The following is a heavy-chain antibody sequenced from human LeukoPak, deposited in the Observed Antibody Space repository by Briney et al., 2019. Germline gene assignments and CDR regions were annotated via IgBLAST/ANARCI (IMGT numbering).Heavy chain of an antibody. J-gene: IGHJ4*02. CDR1: GFTFSDYY. CDR2: ISSSGSTI. V-gene: IGHV3-11*01. D-gene: IGHD3-10*01. CDR3: ARGSRLWFGEPMDY. Sequence: GGSLRLSCAASGFTFSDYYMSWIRQAPGKGLEWVSYISSSGSTIYYADSVKGRFTISRGNAKNSLYLQMNSLRAEDAAVYYCARGSRLWFGEPMDYWGQGTLVTVSS.